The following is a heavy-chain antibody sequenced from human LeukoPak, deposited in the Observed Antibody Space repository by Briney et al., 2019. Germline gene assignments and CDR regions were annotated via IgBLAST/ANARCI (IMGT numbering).Heavy chain of an antibody. CDR2: IYHSGST. Sequence: SETLSLTCTVSGASISTGGYYWSWIRQPPGKGLEWIGYIYHSGSTYYNPSLKSRVTMSVDTSKNQFSLRLSSVTAADTAVYYCARDKRGDGYGDFDYWGQGTLVTVSS. J-gene: IGHJ4*02. CDR3: ARDKRGDGYGDFDY. V-gene: IGHV4-30-2*02. D-gene: IGHD5-24*01. CDR1: GASISTGGYY.